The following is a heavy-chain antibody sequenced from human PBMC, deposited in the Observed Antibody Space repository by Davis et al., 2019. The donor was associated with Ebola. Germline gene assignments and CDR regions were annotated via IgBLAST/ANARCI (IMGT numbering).Heavy chain of an antibody. CDR2: IYYSGST. J-gene: IGHJ4*02. CDR1: GGSISSYY. CDR3: ARGRRSFDFDTSGYQLVFDY. Sequence: SETLSLTCTVSGGSISSYYWSWIRQPPGKGLEWIGYIYYSGSTNYNPSLKSRVTISVDTSKNQFSLKLSSVTAADTAVYYCARGRRSFDFDTSGYQLVFDYWGQGTLVTVSS. D-gene: IGHD3-22*01. V-gene: IGHV4-59*01.